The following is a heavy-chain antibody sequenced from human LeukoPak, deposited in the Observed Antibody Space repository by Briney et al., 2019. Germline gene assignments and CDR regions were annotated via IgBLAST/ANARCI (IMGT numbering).Heavy chain of an antibody. CDR1: GFTFSSYA. CDR3: ARSRSGGSLLGY. CDR2: ISYDGSNK. D-gene: IGHD2-15*01. J-gene: IGHJ4*02. V-gene: IGHV3-30*04. Sequence: GGSLRLSCAASGFTFSSYAMHWVRQAPGKGLEWVAVISYDGSNKYYADSVKGRFTISRDNSKNTLYPQMNSLRAEDTAVYYCARSRSGGSLLGYWGQGTLVTVSS.